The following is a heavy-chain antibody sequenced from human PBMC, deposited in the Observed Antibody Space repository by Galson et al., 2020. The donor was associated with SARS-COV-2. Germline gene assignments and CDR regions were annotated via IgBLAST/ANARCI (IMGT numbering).Heavy chain of an antibody. D-gene: IGHD3-3*01. CDR3: ARNRITILTVPPDAFDI. CDR1: GYSISSGYY. Sequence: SETLSLTCAVSGYSISSGYYWGWIRQPPGKGLEWIGSIYHSGSTYYNPSLKSRVTISVDTSKNQFSLKLSSVTAADTAVYYCARNRITILTVPPDAFDIWGQGTMVTVSS. J-gene: IGHJ3*02. V-gene: IGHV4-38-2*01. CDR2: IYHSGST.